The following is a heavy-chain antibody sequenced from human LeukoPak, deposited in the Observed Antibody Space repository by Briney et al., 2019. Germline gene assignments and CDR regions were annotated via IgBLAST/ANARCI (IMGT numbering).Heavy chain of an antibody. CDR3: ARDGPYSGSYERAFDI. D-gene: IGHD1-26*01. Sequence: SSETLSLTCTLSGGSLRITSAYWNCIRHPAGKGLEWIGRIHSIGSSNYNPPLRSGSTISVDTSTNQFSLKLTSVTAEDTAVYYCARDGPYSGSYERAFDIWGQGTMVTVSS. V-gene: IGHV4-61*02. CDR1: GGSLRITSAY. J-gene: IGHJ3*02. CDR2: IHSIGSS.